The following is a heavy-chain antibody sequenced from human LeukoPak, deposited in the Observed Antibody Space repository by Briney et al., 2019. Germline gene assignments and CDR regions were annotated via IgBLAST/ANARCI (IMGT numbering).Heavy chain of an antibody. CDR3: ARDLWFGGPRGAFDI. CDR2: IYHSGST. CDR1: GGSISSGGYY. D-gene: IGHD3-10*01. V-gene: IGHV4-30-2*02. Sequence: PSQTLSLTCTVSGGSISSGGYYWSWIRQPPGKGLEWIGYIYHSGSTYYNPSLKSRVTISVDRSKNQFSLKLTSVTAADTAVYYCARDLWFGGPRGAFDIWGQGTMVTVPS. J-gene: IGHJ3*02.